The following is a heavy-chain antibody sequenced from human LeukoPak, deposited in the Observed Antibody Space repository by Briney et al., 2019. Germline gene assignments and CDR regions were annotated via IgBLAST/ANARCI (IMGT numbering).Heavy chain of an antibody. V-gene: IGHV3-23*01. CDR1: GFTFNNYA. CDR2: ISASDNST. J-gene: IGHJ4*02. CDR3: AKGGTVTRFPYDY. Sequence: GGSLRLSCAASGFTFNNYAMTWVRQTPGKGLEWVSGISASDNSTDYVDSVKGRFTISRDNSKNTLYLQMNSLRAEDTAVYYCAKGGTVTRFPYDYWGQGTLVTVSS. D-gene: IGHD4-17*01.